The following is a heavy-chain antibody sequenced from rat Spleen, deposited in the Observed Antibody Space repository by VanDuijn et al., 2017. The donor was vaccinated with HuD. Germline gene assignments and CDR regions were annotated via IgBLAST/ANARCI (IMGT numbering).Heavy chain of an antibody. V-gene: IGHV2S63*01. Sequence: VQLTESGPHLVQPSQTLSLTCTVSGFSLTGYNVHWVRQPPGKGLEWMGVMWSGGSTAYNSALKSRLSISRDTSKSQVFLKINSLQTEDTAIYYCTRTGITSFDYWGQGVMVTVSS. D-gene: IGHD1-4*01. CDR2: MWSGGST. J-gene: IGHJ2*01. CDR3: TRTGITSFDY. CDR1: GFSLTGYN.